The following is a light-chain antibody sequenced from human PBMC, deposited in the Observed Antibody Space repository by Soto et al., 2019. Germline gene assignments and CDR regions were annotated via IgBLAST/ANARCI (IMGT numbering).Light chain of an antibody. J-gene: IGKJ1*01. Sequence: DIQMTQSPSTLSASVGDRVTITCRASQSISSWLAWYQQKPGKAPKLLIYKASSLESGVPSRFSGSGSGTEFTLTISSLQPDDFATYYCQQYNSFGTFGQGTKV. V-gene: IGKV1-5*03. CDR2: KAS. CDR1: QSISSW. CDR3: QQYNSFGT.